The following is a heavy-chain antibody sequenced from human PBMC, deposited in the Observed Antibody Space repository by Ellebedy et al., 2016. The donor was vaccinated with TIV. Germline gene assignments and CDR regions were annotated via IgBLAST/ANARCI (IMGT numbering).Heavy chain of an antibody. CDR2: ISGSSTCI. J-gene: IGHJ6*02. D-gene: IGHD5-18*01. Sequence: GESLKISCVASGFTFSNYNMNWVRQAPGKGLEWVSAISGSSTCIYYADSVKGRFTISRDNAKKSVYLQMNSLRAGETAVYYCARKGDKAMVHGLDVWGQGTAVTVSS. CDR1: GFTFSNYN. V-gene: IGHV3-21*04. CDR3: ARKGDKAMVHGLDV.